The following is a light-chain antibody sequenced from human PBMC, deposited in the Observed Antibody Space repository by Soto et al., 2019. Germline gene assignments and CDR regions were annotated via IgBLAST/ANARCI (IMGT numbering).Light chain of an antibody. J-gene: IGLJ1*01. CDR1: STDFVSYNR. CDR3: SLYTSENTYV. Sequence: SVLTQPPSVSGSPGQSVTISCTGTSTDFVSYNRVSWYQQPPGTAPKLIIYEASNWPSGVPDRFSGSKSGNTASLTISGLQAADEADYYCSLYTSENTYVFGTGTKVTVL. V-gene: IGLV2-18*01. CDR2: EAS.